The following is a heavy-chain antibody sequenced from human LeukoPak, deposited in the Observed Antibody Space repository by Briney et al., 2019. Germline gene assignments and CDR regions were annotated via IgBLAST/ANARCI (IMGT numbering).Heavy chain of an antibody. D-gene: IGHD1-26*01. Sequence: PSETLSLTCTVSGGSISSSSYYWGWIRQPPGKGLEWIGSIYYSGSTYYNPSLKSRVTISVDTSKNQFSLKLSSVTAADTAVYYCARDPKVGGPIDYWGQGTLVTVSS. CDR2: IYYSGST. V-gene: IGHV4-39*07. CDR1: GGSISSSSYY. CDR3: ARDPKVGGPIDY. J-gene: IGHJ4*02.